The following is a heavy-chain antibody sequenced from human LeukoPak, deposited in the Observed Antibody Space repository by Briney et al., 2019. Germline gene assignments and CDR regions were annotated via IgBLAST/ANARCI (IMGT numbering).Heavy chain of an antibody. J-gene: IGHJ4*02. CDR3: AKVYCSSTTCYTLHY. Sequence: ASVKVSCKASGYTFTSYYMHWVRQAPGQGLEWMGIINPSGGSTSYAQKFQGRVTMTRDTSTSTVYMELSSLRSEDTAVYYCAKVYCSSTTCYTLHYWGQGTLVTVSS. CDR1: GYTFTSYY. V-gene: IGHV1-46*01. CDR2: INPSGGST. D-gene: IGHD2-2*02.